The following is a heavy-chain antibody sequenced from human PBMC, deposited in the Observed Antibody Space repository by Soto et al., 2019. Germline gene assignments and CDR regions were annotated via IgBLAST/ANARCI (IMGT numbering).Heavy chain of an antibody. J-gene: IGHJ6*03. Sequence: GGSLRLSCAASGFTFSSYAMSWVRQAPGKGLEWVSAISGSGGSTYYADSVKGRSTISRDNSKNTLYLQMNSLRAEDTAVYYCAKDLLPVVADAEERWGYYYYYMDVWGKGTTVTVSS. CDR1: GFTFSSYA. CDR3: AKDLLPVVADAEERWGYYYYYMDV. D-gene: IGHD2-15*01. V-gene: IGHV3-23*01. CDR2: ISGSGGST.